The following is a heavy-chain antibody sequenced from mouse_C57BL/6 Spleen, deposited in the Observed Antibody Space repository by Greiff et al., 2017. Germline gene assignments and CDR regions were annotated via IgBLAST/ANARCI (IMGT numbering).Heavy chain of an antibody. CDR1: GYTFTDYN. Sequence: VQLQQSGPELVKPGASVKIPCKASGYTFTDYNMDWVKQSHGKSLEWIGDINPNNGGTIYNQKFKGKATLTVDKSSSTAYMELRSLTSEDTAVYYCARLTVVARGYAMDYWGQGTSVTVSS. D-gene: IGHD1-1*01. V-gene: IGHV1-18*01. CDR2: INPNNGGT. CDR3: ARLTVVARGYAMDY. J-gene: IGHJ4*01.